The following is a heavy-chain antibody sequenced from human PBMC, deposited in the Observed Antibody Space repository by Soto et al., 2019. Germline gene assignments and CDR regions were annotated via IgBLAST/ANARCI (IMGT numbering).Heavy chain of an antibody. Sequence: SDTLSLTCAVYGGSFSGYYWSWIRQPPGKGLEWIGEINHSGSTNYNPSLKSRVTISVDTSKNQFSLKLGSVPAADTAVYYGGRGSPPFVVVAAAPPPLSGMDVWGDGTTVPVSS. J-gene: IGHJ6*01. V-gene: IGHV4-34*01. CDR3: GRGSPPFVVVAAAPPPLSGMDV. D-gene: IGHD2-2*01. CDR1: GGSFSGYY. CDR2: INHSGST.